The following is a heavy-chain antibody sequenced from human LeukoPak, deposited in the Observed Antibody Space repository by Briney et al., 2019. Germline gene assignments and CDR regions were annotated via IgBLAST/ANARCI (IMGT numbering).Heavy chain of an antibody. V-gene: IGHV4-34*01. J-gene: IGHJ4*02. CDR3: ARVVTYYYDSSGYYFRHYFDY. CDR1: GGSFSGHY. D-gene: IGHD3-22*01. Sequence: PSETLSLTCAVYGGSFSGHYWSWIRQPPGKGLEWIGEINHSGSTNYNPSLKSRVTISVDTSKNQFSLKLSSVTAADTAVYYCARVVTYYYDSSGYYFRHYFDYWGQGTLVTVSS. CDR2: INHSGST.